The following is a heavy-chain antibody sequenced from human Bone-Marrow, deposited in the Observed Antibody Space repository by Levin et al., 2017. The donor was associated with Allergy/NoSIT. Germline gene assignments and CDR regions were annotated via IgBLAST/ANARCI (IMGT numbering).Heavy chain of an antibody. Sequence: GGSLRLSCAASGFTFSSSWMTWVRQAPGKGLEWVANIKKDGSEKYYVDSVKGRFTISRDNAKNSLCLQMSSLRPEDTAVYYCARGIGRGVDYWGQGTLVTVSS. CDR2: IKKDGSEK. J-gene: IGHJ4*02. V-gene: IGHV3-7*01. D-gene: IGHD3/OR15-3a*01. CDR3: ARGIGRGVDY. CDR1: GFTFSSSW.